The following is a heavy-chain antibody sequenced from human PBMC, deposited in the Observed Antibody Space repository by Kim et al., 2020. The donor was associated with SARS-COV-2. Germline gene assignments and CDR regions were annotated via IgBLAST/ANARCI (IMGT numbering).Heavy chain of an antibody. CDR3: ARDIAAAGYYYGMDV. V-gene: IGHV4-59*13. CDR2: IYYSGST. D-gene: IGHD6-13*01. J-gene: IGHJ6*02. CDR1: GGSISYYY. Sequence: SETLSLTCTVSGGSISYYYWSWIRQPPGKGLEWIGYIYYSGSTNYKPSLKSRVTISVDTSKNQFSLKLTSVTAADTAVYYCARDIAAAGYYYGMDVWGQGTTVTVSS.